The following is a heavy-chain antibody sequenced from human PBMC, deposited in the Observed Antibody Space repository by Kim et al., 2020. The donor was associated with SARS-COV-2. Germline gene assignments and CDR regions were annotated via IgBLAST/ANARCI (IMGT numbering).Heavy chain of an antibody. CDR3: ATGFYGAFHH. Sequence: GGSLRLSCVASGINFQISWMSWVRQPPGKGLEWLGLIKAKTDREATDFAAPVEGRFAISRDDSKNTLYLQMNSLQTGATAVYFCATGFYGAFHHWGYGT. J-gene: IGHJ4*01. V-gene: IGHV3-15*01. CDR2: IKAKTDREAT. D-gene: IGHD3-10*01. CDR1: GINFQISW.